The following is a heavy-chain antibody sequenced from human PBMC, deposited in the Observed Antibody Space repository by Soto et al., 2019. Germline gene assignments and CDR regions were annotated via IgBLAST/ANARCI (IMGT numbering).Heavy chain of an antibody. D-gene: IGHD2-2*01. J-gene: IGHJ5*02. CDR2: IYYSGST. Sequence: QVQLQESGPGLVKPSETLSLTCTVSGGSLSSYYWSWIRQPPGKGLEWIGYIYYSGSTNYNPSLKSRVTISVDTSKNQFSLKLSSVTAADTAVYYCARRYCSGTSCYWRGWFDPWGQGTLVTVSS. CDR1: GGSLSSYY. V-gene: IGHV4-59*08. CDR3: ARRYCSGTSCYWRGWFDP.